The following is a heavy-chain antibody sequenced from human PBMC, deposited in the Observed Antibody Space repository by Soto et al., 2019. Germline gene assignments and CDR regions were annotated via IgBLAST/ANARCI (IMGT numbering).Heavy chain of an antibody. CDR1: GFTFSSFP. D-gene: IGHD5-18*01. Sequence: GGSLGLSCTASGFTFSSFPLSWVRQAPGMGLEWVSAISGSGDGTDYADSVKGRFTISRDNSKNALYLQMNSLRAEDTAIYYCAGPGYSSQDYWGQGALVTVSS. CDR2: ISGSGDGT. V-gene: IGHV3-23*01. J-gene: IGHJ4*02. CDR3: AGPGYSSQDY.